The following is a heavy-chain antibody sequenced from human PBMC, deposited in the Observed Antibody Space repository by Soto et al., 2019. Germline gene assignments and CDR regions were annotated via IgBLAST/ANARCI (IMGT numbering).Heavy chain of an antibody. Sequence: PSQTLSLTCAISGDSVSSNSAAWNWIRQSPSRGLEWLGRTYYRSKWYNDYAVSVKSRITINPDTSKNQFSLQLNSVTPEDTAVYYCARDSFPPWAAYNLFDPWGQGTLVTVSS. V-gene: IGHV6-1*01. CDR1: GDSVSSNSAA. CDR2: TYYRSKWYN. D-gene: IGHD3-16*02. J-gene: IGHJ5*02. CDR3: ARDSFPPWAAYNLFDP.